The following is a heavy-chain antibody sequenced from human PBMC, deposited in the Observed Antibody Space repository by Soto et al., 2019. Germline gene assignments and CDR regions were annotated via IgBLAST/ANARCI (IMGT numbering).Heavy chain of an antibody. CDR1: GGSISSSSYY. V-gene: IGHV4-39*01. J-gene: IGHJ5*02. D-gene: IGHD3-3*02. CDR2: IYYSGST. Sequence: ASETLSLTCTVSGGSISSSSYYWDWIRQPPGKGLEWIGSIYYSGSTYYNPSLKSRVTISVDTSKNQFSLKLSSVTAADTAVYYCASPKIAFYNWFDPWGQGTLVTSPQ. CDR3: ASPKIAFYNWFDP.